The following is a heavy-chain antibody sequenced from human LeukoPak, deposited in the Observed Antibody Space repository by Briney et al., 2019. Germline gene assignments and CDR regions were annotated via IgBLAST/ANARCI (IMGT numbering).Heavy chain of an antibody. D-gene: IGHD3-3*01. CDR2: MNPNSGNT. CDR3: AREGPRVSTIFEVVIRVAGRRPPYYYYMDV. J-gene: IGHJ6*03. V-gene: IGHV1-8*01. CDR1: GYTFTSYD. Sequence: ASVKVSCKASGYTFTSYDINWVRQATGQGLEWTGWMNPNSGNTGYAQKFQGRVTMTRNTSISTAYMELSSLRSEDTAVYYCAREGPRVSTIFEVVIRVAGRRPPYYYYMDVWGKGTTVTVSS.